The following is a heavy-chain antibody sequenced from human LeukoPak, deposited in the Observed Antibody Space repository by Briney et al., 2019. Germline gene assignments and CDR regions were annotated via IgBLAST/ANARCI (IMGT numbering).Heavy chain of an antibody. V-gene: IGHV3-9*01. Sequence: GRSLRLSCAASGFTFDDYAMHWVRQAPGKGLEWVSGISWNSGSIGYADSVKGRFTISRDNAKNSLYLQMNSLRAEDTAVYFCARTDYFDYWGQGTLVTVSS. CDR2: ISWNSGSI. D-gene: IGHD1-1*01. J-gene: IGHJ4*02. CDR1: GFTFDDYA. CDR3: ARTDYFDY.